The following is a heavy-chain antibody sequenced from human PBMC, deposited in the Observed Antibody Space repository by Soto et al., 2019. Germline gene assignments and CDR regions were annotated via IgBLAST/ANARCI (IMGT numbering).Heavy chain of an antibody. J-gene: IGHJ6*02. CDR1: GFTFSSYA. CDR3: AREGNSYCGMDV. Sequence: GGSLRLSCAASGFTFSSYAMHWVRQAPGKGLEWVAVISYDGSNKYYADSVKGRFTISRDNSKNTLYLQMNSLRAEDTAVYYWAREGNSYCGMDVWAQGTTATVA. V-gene: IGHV3-30-3*01. CDR2: ISYDGSNK.